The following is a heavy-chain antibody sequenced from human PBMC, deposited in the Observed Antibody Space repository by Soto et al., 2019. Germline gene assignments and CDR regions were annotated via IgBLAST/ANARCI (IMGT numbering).Heavy chain of an antibody. J-gene: IGHJ4*02. Sequence: ASVKVSCKASGYTFITYYIHWVRQAPGQGLEWMGIINPSGGNTAYAQKFQGRVTMTRDTSTSTVYMELSSLRSEDTAVYYCARQRYSNGWYAFESWGQGILVTVSS. CDR3: ARQRYSNGWYAFES. CDR2: INPSGGNT. V-gene: IGHV1-46*01. D-gene: IGHD6-19*01. CDR1: GYTFITYY.